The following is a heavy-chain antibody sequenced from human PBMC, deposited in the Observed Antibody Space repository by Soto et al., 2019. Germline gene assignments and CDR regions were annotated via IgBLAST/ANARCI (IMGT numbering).Heavy chain of an antibody. D-gene: IGHD5-12*01. J-gene: IGHJ6*02. Sequence: GASVKVSCKASGYTFKSYDVMWVRKAPGQGLEWMGWISGHNGKADYAENFQGRVIMTTDTSPATASMDLRGLRSDDTAVYSCARKGYIGNFAMDVWGHGTTVTVSS. CDR3: ARKGYIGNFAMDV. CDR2: ISGHNGKA. V-gene: IGHV1-18*04. CDR1: GYTFKSYD.